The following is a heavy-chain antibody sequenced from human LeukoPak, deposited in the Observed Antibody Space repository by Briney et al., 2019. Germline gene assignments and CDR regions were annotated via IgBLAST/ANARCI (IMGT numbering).Heavy chain of an antibody. J-gene: IGHJ4*02. D-gene: IGHD3-22*01. Sequence: GGSLRLSCAAAGFTFSSYAMSWVRQAPGKGLEWVSGISAGGYTTYYADSVKGRFTISRDNSKNTLYLQMNSLRAEDTALYYCARNHDRSGYYSYWGQGTAVTVSS. CDR3: ARNHDRSGYYSY. CDR1: GFTFSSYA. CDR2: ISAGGYTT. V-gene: IGHV3-23*01.